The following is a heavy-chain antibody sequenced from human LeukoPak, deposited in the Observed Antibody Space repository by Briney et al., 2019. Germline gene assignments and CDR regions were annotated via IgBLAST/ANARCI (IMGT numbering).Heavy chain of an antibody. CDR2: ISAYNGNT. D-gene: IGHD3-22*01. V-gene: IGHV1-18*01. CDR3: ARDYYYDSSGYYYEEFHWFDP. J-gene: IGHJ5*02. Sequence: GASVKVSCKASGYTFTSYGISWVRQAPGQGLEWMGWISAYNGNTNYAQKLQGRVTMTTDTSTSTAYMELSRLRSDDTAVYYCARDYYYDSSGYYYEEFHWFDPWGQGTLVTVSS. CDR1: GYTFTSYG.